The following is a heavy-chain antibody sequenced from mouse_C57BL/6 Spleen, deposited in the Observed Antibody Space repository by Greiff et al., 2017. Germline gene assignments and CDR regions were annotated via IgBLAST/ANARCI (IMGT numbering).Heavy chain of an antibody. Sequence: QVQLKESGAELARPGASVKLSCKASGYTFTSYGISWVKQRTGQGLEWIGEIYPRRGTTSYNEKFKGKDTLTADKSSSTAYMELRRLTSEDSAVYFCARYDGYPWFAYWGQGTLGTVSA. CDR1: GYTFTSYG. J-gene: IGHJ3*01. V-gene: IGHV1-81*01. D-gene: IGHD2-3*01. CDR2: IYPRRGTT. CDR3: ARYDGYPWFAY.